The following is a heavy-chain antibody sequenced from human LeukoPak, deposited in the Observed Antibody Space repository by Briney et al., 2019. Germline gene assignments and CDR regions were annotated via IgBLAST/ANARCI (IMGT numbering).Heavy chain of an antibody. V-gene: IGHV3-21*01. D-gene: IGHD5-24*01. CDR2: ISSSSSYI. CDR1: GFTFSSYG. CDR3: ARDEYGYNYKAY. J-gene: IGHJ4*02. Sequence: GGSLRLSCAASGFTFSSYGMNWVRQTPGKGLEWVSSISSSSSYIYYADSVKGRFTISRDNAKNSLYLQMNSLRAEDSAVYYCARDEYGYNYKAYWGQGTLVTVSS.